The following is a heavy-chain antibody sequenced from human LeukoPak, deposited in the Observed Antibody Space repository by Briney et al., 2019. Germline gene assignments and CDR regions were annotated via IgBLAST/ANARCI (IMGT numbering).Heavy chain of an antibody. CDR1: RGTFSSYT. J-gene: IGHJ5*02. CDR3: ARANMVRGVGSFFDRNWFDP. D-gene: IGHD3-10*01. CDR2: IIPIFGTA. V-gene: IGHV1-69*13. Sequence: SVKVSCKASRGTFSSYTISWVRQAPGQGLEWMGGIIPIFGTANYAQKFQGRVTITADESTSTAYMELSSLRSEDTAVYYCARANMVRGVGSFFDRNWFDPWGQGTLVTVSS.